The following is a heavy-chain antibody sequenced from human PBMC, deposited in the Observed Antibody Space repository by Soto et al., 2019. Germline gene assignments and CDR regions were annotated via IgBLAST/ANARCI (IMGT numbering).Heavy chain of an antibody. CDR1: GFTFSSYW. Sequence: PGGSLRLSCAASGFTFSSYWMSWVRQAPGKGLEWVANIKQDGSEKYYVDSVKGRFTISRDNAKNSLYLQMNSLRAEDTAVYYCVSPTRTVTPWFDPCGQETLLTVSS. CDR2: IKQDGSEK. D-gene: IGHD1-1*01. J-gene: IGHJ5*02. CDR3: VSPTRTVTPWFDP. V-gene: IGHV3-7*02.